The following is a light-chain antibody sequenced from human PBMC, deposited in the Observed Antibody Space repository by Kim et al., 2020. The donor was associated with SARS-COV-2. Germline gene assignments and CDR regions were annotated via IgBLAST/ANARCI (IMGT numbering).Light chain of an antibody. CDR2: GAS. V-gene: IGKV1-8*01. CDR1: ESVSTY. J-gene: IGKJ3*01. Sequence: AIRMTQSPSSVSASTGDRVTITCRATESVSTYLAWYQQKPGKAPKLLIYGASTLQSGVPSRFSGRGSGTYFTLTISRLQSEDFATYYCQHYYTYPFTFGPGTKVDIK. CDR3: QHYYTYPFT.